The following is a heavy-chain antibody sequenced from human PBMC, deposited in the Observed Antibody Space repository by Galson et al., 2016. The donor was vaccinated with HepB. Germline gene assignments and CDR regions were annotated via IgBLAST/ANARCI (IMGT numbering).Heavy chain of an antibody. V-gene: IGHV3-30-3*01. Sequence: YLRLSCAASGFNFSGHAMNWVRQAPGKGLEWLAIVSYDGSMKYYALSVKGRFTISRDNSKDSLYLQMTSLRVEETAVYYCVREGVGFFDPFDFWGQGTLVTVSS. CDR3: VREGVGFFDPFDF. CDR1: GFNFSGHA. J-gene: IGHJ4*02. D-gene: IGHD2/OR15-2a*01. CDR2: VSYDGSMK.